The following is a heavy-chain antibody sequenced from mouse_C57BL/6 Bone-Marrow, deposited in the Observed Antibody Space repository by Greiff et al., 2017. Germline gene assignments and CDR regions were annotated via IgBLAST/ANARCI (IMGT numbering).Heavy chain of an antibody. V-gene: IGHV7-3*01. CDR3: ASYSFYGNYEYYNAMDY. D-gene: IGHD2-10*01. J-gene: IGHJ4*01. CDR2: IRNEGNGYTT. Sequence: EVMLVESGGGLVQPGGSLSLSCAASGFTFTDYYMSWVRQPPGKALEWLGVIRNEGNGYTTEYSASVKGRFTSSRYNSQSILYLQMNTLRAEDSATSYCASYSFYGNYEYYNAMDYWGQGTSVTVSS. CDR1: GFTFTDYY.